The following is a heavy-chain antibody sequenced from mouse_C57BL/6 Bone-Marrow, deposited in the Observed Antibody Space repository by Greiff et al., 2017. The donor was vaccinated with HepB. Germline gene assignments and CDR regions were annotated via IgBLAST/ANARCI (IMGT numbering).Heavy chain of an antibody. J-gene: IGHJ1*03. CDR2: VYPYNGGT. V-gene: IGHV1-36*01. D-gene: IGHD1-1*01. Sequence: SGPVLVKPGPSVKISCKASGFTFTDYYMHWVKQSHGKSLEWIGLVYPYNGGTSYNQKFKGKATLTVDTSSSTAYMELHSLTSEDSAVYYCARGITTVVATDWYFDVWGTGTTVTVSS. CDR3: ARGITTVVATDWYFDV. CDR1: GFTFTDYY.